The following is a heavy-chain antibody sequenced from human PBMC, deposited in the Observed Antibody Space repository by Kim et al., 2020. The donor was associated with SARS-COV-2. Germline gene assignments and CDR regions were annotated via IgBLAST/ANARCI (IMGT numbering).Heavy chain of an antibody. D-gene: IGHD5-18*01. CDR1: GFTFSRHS. CDR3: ARESQDTYDFDL. CDR2: IRSDGRVT. J-gene: IGHJ4*02. V-gene: IGHV3-74*03. Sequence: GGSLRLSCVGSGFTFSRHSMHWVRQAPGRGLVWVAHIRSDGRVTTDADIVKGRFTLSRDNGDSAMYLQMDGLGVEDTGVYFCARESQDTYDFDLWGQGTLVTVSS.